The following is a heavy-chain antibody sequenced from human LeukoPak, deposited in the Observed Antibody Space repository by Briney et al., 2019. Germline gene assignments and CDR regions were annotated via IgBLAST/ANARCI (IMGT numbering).Heavy chain of an antibody. CDR2: IGTAGDT. CDR3: ARDLGQYYDTSDNWFDP. Sequence: GGSLRLSCAASGFTFSSYDMHWVRQATGKGLEWVSAIGTAGDTYYPGSVKGRFTISRGNAKNSLYLQMNSLRAEDTAVYYCARDLGQYYDTSDNWFDPWGQGTLVTVSS. CDR1: GFTFSSYD. J-gene: IGHJ5*02. D-gene: IGHD3-22*01. V-gene: IGHV3-13*01.